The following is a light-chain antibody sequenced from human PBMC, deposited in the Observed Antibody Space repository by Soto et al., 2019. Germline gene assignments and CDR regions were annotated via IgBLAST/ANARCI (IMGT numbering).Light chain of an antibody. J-gene: IGLJ1*01. CDR1: SSNIGAGYD. Sequence: QSVLTQTPSVSGAPGQRVTISCTGGSSNIGAGYDVHWYQHLPGTAPKLLIYGTTNRPSGVPDRFSGSKSGISASLAITGLQAEDEADYYCHSYDSSLSASVFGAGTRSPS. CDR3: HSYDSSLSASV. CDR2: GTT. V-gene: IGLV1-40*01.